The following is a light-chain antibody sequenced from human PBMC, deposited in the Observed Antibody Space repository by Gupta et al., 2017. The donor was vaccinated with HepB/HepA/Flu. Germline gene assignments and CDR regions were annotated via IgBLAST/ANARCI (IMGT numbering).Light chain of an antibody. CDR3: QQRSDWPRT. CDR1: QSLRNY. V-gene: IGKV3-11*01. J-gene: IGKJ1*01. Sequence: EIVLTQSPATLSLSPGERATLSCRASQSLRNYLAWYQQKPGQAPRLLIYDASSRATGIPARFSGSGSGTDFTLTISSLEPEDFAVYYCQQRSDWPRTFGQWTKVEIK. CDR2: DAS.